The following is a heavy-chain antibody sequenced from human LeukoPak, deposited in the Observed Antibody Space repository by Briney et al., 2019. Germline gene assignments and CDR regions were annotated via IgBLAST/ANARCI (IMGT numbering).Heavy chain of an antibody. D-gene: IGHD6-19*01. CDR2: IYHSGST. V-gene: IGHV4-4*02. CDR3: ASRPLAWLVPWFDP. J-gene: IGHJ5*02. Sequence: KPSGTLSLTCAVSGGSISSSNWWSWVRQPPGKGLEWIGEIYHSGSTNYNPSLKSRVAISVDKSKNQFSLKLSSVTAADTAVYYCASRPLAWLVPWFDPWGQGTLVTVSS. CDR1: GGSISSSNW.